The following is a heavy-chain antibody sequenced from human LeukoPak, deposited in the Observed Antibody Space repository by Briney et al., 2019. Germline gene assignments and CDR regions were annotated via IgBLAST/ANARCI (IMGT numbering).Heavy chain of an antibody. CDR2: IRSKAYGGTT. V-gene: IGHV3-49*04. D-gene: IGHD2-2*02. Sequence: GGSLRLSCTGSGFTFGDYAMSWVRRAPGKGLEWVGFIRSKAYGGTTEYAASVKGRFTISRDDSKSIAYLQINSLKTEDTAVYYCSRPNHVDTEDFDYWGQGTLVTVST. CDR3: SRPNHVDTEDFDY. J-gene: IGHJ4*02. CDR1: GFTFGDYA.